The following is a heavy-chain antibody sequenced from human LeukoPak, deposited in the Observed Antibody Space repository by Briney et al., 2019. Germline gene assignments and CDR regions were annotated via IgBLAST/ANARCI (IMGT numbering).Heavy chain of an antibody. CDR3: ARDSSLRYYFDY. CDR2: IKQDGSEK. J-gene: IGHJ4*02. CDR1: GFTFSSYW. V-gene: IGHV3-7*01. Sequence: GGSLRLSCAASGFTFSSYWMSWVRQAPGKGLEWVANIKQDGSEKYYVDSVKGRFTISGDNAKNSLSLQMNSLRAEDTAVYYCARDSSLRYYFDYWGQGTLVTVSS.